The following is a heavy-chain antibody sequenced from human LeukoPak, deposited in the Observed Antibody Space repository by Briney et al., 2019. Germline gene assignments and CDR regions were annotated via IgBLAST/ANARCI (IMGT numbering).Heavy chain of an antibody. CDR1: GSTFSSYG. CDR3: AKEIWPTVTTPGHTHFDY. D-gene: IGHD4-17*01. CDR2: IRYDGRNK. Sequence: PGGSLRLSCAASGSTFSSYGMHWVRQAPGKGLEWVAFIRYDGRNKYYADSVKGRFTISRDNSKNTLCLQMNSLRAEDTAVYYCAKEIWPTVTTPGHTHFDYWGQGTLVTVSS. J-gene: IGHJ4*02. V-gene: IGHV3-30*02.